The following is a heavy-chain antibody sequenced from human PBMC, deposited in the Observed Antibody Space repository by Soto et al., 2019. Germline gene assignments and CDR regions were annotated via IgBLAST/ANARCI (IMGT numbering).Heavy chain of an antibody. D-gene: IGHD3-10*01. V-gene: IGHV3-53*02. CDR3: ARSFDYGYIHH. Sequence: EVQLVETGGGLTQPGGSLRLSCENSGFTVNSDYMSWVRQAPGKGLEWVSIIYAGGSTYYADSVRGRFTISSDTSRNTLYLQLNSLRVEDTAVYYCARSFDYGYIHHWGQGTLVTVSS. CDR1: GFTVNSDY. J-gene: IGHJ4*02. CDR2: IYAGGST.